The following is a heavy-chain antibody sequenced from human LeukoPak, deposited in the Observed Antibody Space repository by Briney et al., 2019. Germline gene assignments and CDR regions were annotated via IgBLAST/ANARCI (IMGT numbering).Heavy chain of an antibody. D-gene: IGHD1-26*01. CDR3: ARLCGRVGWVDY. V-gene: IGHV4-59*08. Sequence: SETLSLTCTVSGGSISSYYWSWIRQPPGKGLEWIGYIYYSGSTNYNPSLKSRVTISVDTSKNQFSLKLSSVTAADTAVYYCARLCGRVGWVDYWGQGTLVTVSS. CDR2: IYYSGST. J-gene: IGHJ4*02. CDR1: GGSISSYY.